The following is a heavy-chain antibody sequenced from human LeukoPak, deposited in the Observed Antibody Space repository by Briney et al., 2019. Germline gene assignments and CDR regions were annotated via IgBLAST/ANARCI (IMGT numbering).Heavy chain of an antibody. J-gene: IGHJ4*02. D-gene: IGHD4-17*01. Sequence: GGSLRLSCAASGFTFSRYGMHWVRQAPGKGLEWVAIISYDGGHTYFADPVKGRFTISRDDSKNTLYLQMNSLRAEDSAVYYCAKHISTRVYGELFDYWGQGTLVTVSS. V-gene: IGHV3-30*18. CDR1: GFTFSRYG. CDR3: AKHISTRVYGELFDY. CDR2: ISYDGGHT.